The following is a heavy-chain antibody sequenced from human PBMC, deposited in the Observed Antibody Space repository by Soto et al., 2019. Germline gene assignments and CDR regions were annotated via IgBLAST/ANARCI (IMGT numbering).Heavy chain of an antibody. CDR3: AREGPPIRAHNPPEYFQH. CDR1: GDSISTRSNY. CDR2: IYYTGGT. J-gene: IGHJ1*01. V-gene: IGHV4-39*02. Sequence: QLQLQESGPGLVKPSETLSLTCTVSGDSISTRSNYWAWIRQPPGKALEWIGSIYYTGGTYYNPSLKSRVTLFLDTSKNQFSLNLSSVTAADTAVYYCAREGPPIRAHNPPEYFQHCGQGTPGTVSS.